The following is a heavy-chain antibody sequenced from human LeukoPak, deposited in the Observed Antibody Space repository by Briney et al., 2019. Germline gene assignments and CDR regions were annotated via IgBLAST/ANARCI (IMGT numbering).Heavy chain of an antibody. Sequence: PGGSLRLSCAVSGITLSNYGMSWVRQAPGKGLEWVAGMSDSGGRTNYADSMKGRFTISRDNPKNTLYLQMNSLRAEDTAVYFCAKRGVVIRVILVGFHKEAYYFDSWGQGALVTVSS. CDR1: GITLSNYG. CDR3: AKRGVVIRVILVGFHKEAYYFDS. CDR2: MSDSGGRT. J-gene: IGHJ4*02. D-gene: IGHD3-22*01. V-gene: IGHV3-23*01.